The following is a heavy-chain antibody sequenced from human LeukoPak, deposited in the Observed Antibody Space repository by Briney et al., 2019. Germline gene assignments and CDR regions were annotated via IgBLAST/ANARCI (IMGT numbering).Heavy chain of an antibody. CDR1: GGSFSGYY. CDR3: ARDNIVVVVAARLGVGYFDY. V-gene: IGHV4-34*01. J-gene: IGHJ4*02. CDR2: INHSGAT. Sequence: SETLSLTCAVYGGSFSGYYWSWIRQPPGKGLEWIGEINHSGATNYNPSLKSRVTISVDTSKNQFSLKLSSVTAADTAVYYCARDNIVVVVAARLGVGYFDYWGQGTLVTVSS. D-gene: IGHD2-15*01.